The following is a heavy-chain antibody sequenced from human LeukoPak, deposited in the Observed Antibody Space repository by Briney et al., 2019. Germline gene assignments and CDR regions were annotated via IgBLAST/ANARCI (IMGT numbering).Heavy chain of an antibody. Sequence: GGSLRLSCAASGFTFSSYAMHWVRQAPGKGLEWVSHISTSGSIIHYADSVEGRFTISRDNAKNSLYLQMNSLRAEDTALYYCARDATTQVGYVYMDVWGKGTTVTISS. J-gene: IGHJ6*03. V-gene: IGHV3-48*03. D-gene: IGHD5-18*01. CDR2: ISTSGSII. CDR1: GFTFSSYA. CDR3: ARDATTQVGYVYMDV.